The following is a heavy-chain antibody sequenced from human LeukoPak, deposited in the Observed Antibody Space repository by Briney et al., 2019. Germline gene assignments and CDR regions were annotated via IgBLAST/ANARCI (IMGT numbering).Heavy chain of an antibody. J-gene: IGHJ4*02. CDR3: ARHISAASRFDY. D-gene: IGHD2-21*01. CDR1: GGSISSYY. Sequence: SETLSLTCTVSGGSISSYYWSWIRQPAGKGLEWIGRIYTNGSTNYNPSLKSRVTMSVDTSKNQFSLKLSSVTAADTAVYYCARHISAASRFDYWGQGSLVTVSS. CDR2: IYTNGST. V-gene: IGHV4-4*07.